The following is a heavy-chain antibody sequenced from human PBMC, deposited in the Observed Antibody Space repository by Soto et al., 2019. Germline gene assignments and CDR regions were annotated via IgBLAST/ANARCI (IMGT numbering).Heavy chain of an antibody. D-gene: IGHD3-16*01. CDR2: IFPDDSDT. Sequence: PXEXLDISCKTSGYXIKNYLLVWVRQMPGQGLEWMGIIFPDDSDTRYSPSFQGHVTISVDKSISTAYVQWSSMKASDSAIYYCFRGGVTSRTFDYWGQGTLGTVS. CDR3: FRGGVTSRTFDY. J-gene: IGHJ4*02. CDR1: GYXIKNYL. V-gene: IGHV5-51*01.